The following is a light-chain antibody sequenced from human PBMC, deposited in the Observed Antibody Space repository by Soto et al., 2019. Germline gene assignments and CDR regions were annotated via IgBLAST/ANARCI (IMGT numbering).Light chain of an antibody. V-gene: IGKV3-15*01. CDR1: QSVSSN. Sequence: EIVMTQSPATLSVSPGERATLSCRASQSVSSNLAWYQQKPGQAPRLLIYGASTRGTGIPARFSGSGSGTVITLTIISLQSEDFAVYYCQQYNNWPPLTFGGGTKVEIK. CDR2: GAS. J-gene: IGKJ4*01. CDR3: QQYNNWPPLT.